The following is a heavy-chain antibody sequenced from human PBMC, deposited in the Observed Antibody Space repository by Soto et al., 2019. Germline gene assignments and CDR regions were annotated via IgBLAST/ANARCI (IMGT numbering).Heavy chain of an antibody. CDR3: AREDYTGNSRFFDY. CDR2: IYHSGIT. J-gene: IGHJ4*02. V-gene: IGHV4-30-4*01. Sequence: SETLSLTCSVSCGSIGSGNYYWSWTRHPPGKGLEWIGYIYHSGITYYNPSLNSRVTISVDMSKNQFSLRLSSVTAADTAVYYCAREDYTGNSRFFDYWGQGVLVTVSS. CDR1: CGSIGSGNYY. D-gene: IGHD3-9*01.